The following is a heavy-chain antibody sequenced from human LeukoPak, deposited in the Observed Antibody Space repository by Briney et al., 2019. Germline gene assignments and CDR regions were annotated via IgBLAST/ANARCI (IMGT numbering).Heavy chain of an antibody. D-gene: IGHD3-9*01. CDR1: GGSISSYY. V-gene: IGHV4-4*07. Sequence: PSETLSLTCTVSGGSISSYYWSWIRQPAGKGPEWIGRIYISGSTNYNPSLKSRVTMSVDTSKNQFSLKLSSVTAADTAVYYCARDLHDILTGFPHWFDPWGQGILVTVSS. CDR2: IYISGST. J-gene: IGHJ5*02. CDR3: ARDLHDILTGFPHWFDP.